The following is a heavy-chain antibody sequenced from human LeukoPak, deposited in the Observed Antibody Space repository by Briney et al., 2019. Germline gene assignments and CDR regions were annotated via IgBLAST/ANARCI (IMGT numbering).Heavy chain of an antibody. D-gene: IGHD1-26*01. V-gene: IGHV4-39*01. J-gene: IGHJ4*02. Sequence: SETLSLTCIVSGGSISSSSYYWGWIRQPPGKGLEWIGSIYYGGTTYYNPSLKSRVTISIDTSKNQFSLKVNSMTAADTAVYYCARPHQVGVTVFDYWGQGTLVTVSS. CDR2: IYYGGTT. CDR1: GGSISSSSYY. CDR3: ARPHQVGVTVFDY.